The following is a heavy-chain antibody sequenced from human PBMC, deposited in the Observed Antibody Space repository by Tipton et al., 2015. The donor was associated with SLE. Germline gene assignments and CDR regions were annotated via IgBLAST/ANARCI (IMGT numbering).Heavy chain of an antibody. J-gene: IGHJ3*02. CDR3: ARDKGSIAARPGAFDI. Sequence: TLSLTCTVSGGSISSSSFYWSWIRQPAGKGLEWIGRIYTSGSTNYNPSLKSRVTMSVDTSKNQFSLKLSSVTAADTAVYYCARDKGSIAARPGAFDIWGQGTMVTVSS. CDR2: IYTSGST. D-gene: IGHD6-6*01. V-gene: IGHV4-61*02. CDR1: GGSISSSSFY.